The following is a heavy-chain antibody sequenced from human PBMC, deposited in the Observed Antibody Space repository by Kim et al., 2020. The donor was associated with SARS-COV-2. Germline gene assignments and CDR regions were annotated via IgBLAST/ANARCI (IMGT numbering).Heavy chain of an antibody. CDR2: ISGSGGST. V-gene: IGHV3-23*01. D-gene: IGHD3-10*01. CDR1: GFTFSSYA. CDR3: ASFPSGSHPTYGMDV. Sequence: GVSLRLSCAASGFTFSSYAMSWVRQAPGKGLEWVSAISGSGGSTYYADSVKGRFTISRDNSKNTLYLQMNSLRAEDTAVYYCASFPSGSHPTYGMDVWGQGTTVTVSS. J-gene: IGHJ6*02.